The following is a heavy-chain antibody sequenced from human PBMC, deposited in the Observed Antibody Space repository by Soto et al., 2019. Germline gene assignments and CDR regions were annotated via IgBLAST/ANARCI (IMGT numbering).Heavy chain of an antibody. D-gene: IGHD3-9*01. Sequence: QVQLQESGPRLVKPSETLSLTCTVSGGSISHFYWSWIRQSPGKGLEWLGYIYDSGSTSYNPSLKSRVTMSMDTSKTQFYLNLSSVTAADTAVYFCAESYYAILTGHFAFDIWGHGTMVTVSS. CDR3: AESYYAILTGHFAFDI. CDR2: IYDSGST. J-gene: IGHJ3*02. CDR1: GGSISHFY. V-gene: IGHV4-59*01.